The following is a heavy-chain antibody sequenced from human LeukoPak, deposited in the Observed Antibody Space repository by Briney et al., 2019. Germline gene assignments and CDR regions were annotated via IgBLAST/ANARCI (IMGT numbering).Heavy chain of an antibody. CDR1: GGSISSSTFY. CDR3: ARARYSSSWRRRGDAFDI. Sequence: PSETLSLTCTVSGGSISSSTFYWGWIRQPPGKGLEWIGTIYYSGSTYYNPSLKSRVTISVDTSKNQFSLKLSSVTAADTAVYYCARARYSSSWRRRGDAFDIWGQGTMVTVSS. V-gene: IGHV4-39*07. CDR2: IYYSGST. J-gene: IGHJ3*02. D-gene: IGHD6-13*01.